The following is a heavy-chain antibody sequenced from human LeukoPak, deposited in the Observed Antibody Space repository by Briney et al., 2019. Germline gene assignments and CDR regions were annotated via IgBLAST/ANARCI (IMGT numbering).Heavy chain of an antibody. V-gene: IGHV3-30*18. CDR1: GFTFSSYG. D-gene: IGHD1-26*01. Sequence: GGSLRLSCAASGFTFSSYGMHWVRQAPGKGLEWVAVISYDGSNKYYADSVKGRFTISRDNSKNTLYLQMNSLRAEGTAVYYCAKVDRAVGATVDYWGQGTLVTVSS. J-gene: IGHJ4*02. CDR3: AKVDRAVGATVDY. CDR2: ISYDGSNK.